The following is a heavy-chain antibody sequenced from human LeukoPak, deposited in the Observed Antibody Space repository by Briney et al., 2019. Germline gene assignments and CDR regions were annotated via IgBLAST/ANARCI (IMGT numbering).Heavy chain of an antibody. Sequence: GESLKISCKGSEYSFTTYWIGWVRQMPGKGLEYMGIINPSKSDTRYSPSFQGQVTISADKSINTAYLQWGSLRASDTAIYYCARLLGLKVVTPDDEAFDIWGQGTMVTVSS. J-gene: IGHJ3*02. D-gene: IGHD3-22*01. V-gene: IGHV5-51*01. CDR3: ARLLGLKVVTPDDEAFDI. CDR1: EYSFTTYW. CDR2: INPSKSDT.